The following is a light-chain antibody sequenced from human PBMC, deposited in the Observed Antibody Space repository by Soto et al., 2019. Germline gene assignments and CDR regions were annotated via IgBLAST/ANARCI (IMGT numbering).Light chain of an antibody. CDR1: QTIRSNY. Sequence: ETVLTQSPGTLSLSPGERATLSCRASQTIRSNYLAWYRQTPGQAPRLLIYGASNRATGIADRFSGSGSGTDFTLLISRLEPEDFALYYCQQYGSSPWTFGQGTKV. CDR2: GAS. J-gene: IGKJ1*01. CDR3: QQYGSSPWT. V-gene: IGKV3-20*01.